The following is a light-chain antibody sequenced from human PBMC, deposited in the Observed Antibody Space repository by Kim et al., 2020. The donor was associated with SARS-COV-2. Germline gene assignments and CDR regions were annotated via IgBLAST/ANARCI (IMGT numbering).Light chain of an antibody. V-gene: IGLV3-19*01. J-gene: IGLJ3*02. Sequence: QTVRIKCQGKDLRKYYAGWYQKTPRQAPVVVIYGRNDRPSGIPDRFSGSNSGNTASLTITGAQAEDEADYYCNSRDSSGNHLVFGGGTQLTVL. CDR2: GRN. CDR1: DLRKYY. CDR3: NSRDSSGNHLV.